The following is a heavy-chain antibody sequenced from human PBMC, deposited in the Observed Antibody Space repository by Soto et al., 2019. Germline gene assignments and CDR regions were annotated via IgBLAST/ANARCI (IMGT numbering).Heavy chain of an antibody. CDR2: IHPGDPDI. CDR3: ASPITIFGVLFL. CDR1: GYRVSSFW. Sequence: ESLRISCKGSGYRVSSFWVGWVRQKAGEGLEWMGMIHPGDPDIIYSPSFQGQVTISADKSISTAYLQWSSLKASDTAMYYCASPITIFGVLFLWGQGTLVTVSS. V-gene: IGHV5-51*01. J-gene: IGHJ4*02. D-gene: IGHD3-3*01.